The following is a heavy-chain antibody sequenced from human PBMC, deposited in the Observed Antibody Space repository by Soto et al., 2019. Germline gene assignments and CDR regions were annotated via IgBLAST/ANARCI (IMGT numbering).Heavy chain of an antibody. Sequence: APVKVSCKASGYTFTSYDINWVRQATGQGLEWMGWMNPNSGNTGYAQKFQGRVTMTRNTSISTAYMELSSLRSEDTAVYYCARGLSYYDFWSGYYRNNWFDPWGQGTLVTVSS. CDR2: MNPNSGNT. D-gene: IGHD3-3*01. CDR1: GYTFTSYD. CDR3: ARGLSYYDFWSGYYRNNWFDP. J-gene: IGHJ5*02. V-gene: IGHV1-8*01.